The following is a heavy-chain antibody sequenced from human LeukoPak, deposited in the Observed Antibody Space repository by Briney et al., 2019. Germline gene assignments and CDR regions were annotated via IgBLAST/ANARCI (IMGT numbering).Heavy chain of an antibody. D-gene: IGHD2-21*02. J-gene: IGHJ6*02. V-gene: IGHV1-2*02. Sequence: ASVKVSCKASGYTFTGYHMHWVRQAPGQGLEWMGWINPNSVGTNYAQKFQGRVTMTRDTSISTAYMELSRLRSDDTAVYYCARGDGCGGDCYHNYYYGMDVWGQGTTVTVSS. CDR2: INPNSVGT. CDR1: GYTFTGYH. CDR3: ARGDGCGGDCYHNYYYGMDV.